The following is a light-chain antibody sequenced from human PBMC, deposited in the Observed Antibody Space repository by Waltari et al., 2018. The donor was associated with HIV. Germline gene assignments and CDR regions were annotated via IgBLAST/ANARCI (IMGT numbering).Light chain of an antibody. CDR2: GTS. V-gene: IGKV3-20*01. J-gene: IGKJ3*01. Sequence: EIVLTQSPGTLSLSPGNRATLSCRASQSISSTYLTWYQQKPGQAPRVLIYGTSNRITGIPDRFSGSGSGTDFTLTITRLEPEDCAVYYCQHYDSSQFIFGPGTKVDIK. CDR3: QHYDSSQFI. CDR1: QSISSTY.